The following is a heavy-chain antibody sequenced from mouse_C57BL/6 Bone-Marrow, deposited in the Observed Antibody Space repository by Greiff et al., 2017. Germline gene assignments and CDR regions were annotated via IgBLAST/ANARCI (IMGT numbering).Heavy chain of an antibody. V-gene: IGHV7-3*01. J-gene: IGHJ4*01. CDR1: GFTFTDYY. CDR2: ISNKANGYTS. CDR3: ARVVITTVVAPHAMDY. D-gene: IGHD1-1*01. Sequence: EVKLVESGGGLVQPGGSLSLSCAASGFTFTDYYMSWVRQPPGKALEWLGFISNKANGYTSEYSVSVKGRFTISRDNSRSILYLQMNALRAEDSATYYCARVVITTVVAPHAMDYWGQGTSVTVSS.